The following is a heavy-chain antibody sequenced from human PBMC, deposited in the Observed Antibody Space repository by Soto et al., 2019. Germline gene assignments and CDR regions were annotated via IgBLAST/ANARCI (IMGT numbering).Heavy chain of an antibody. D-gene: IGHD6-6*01. J-gene: IGHJ4*02. CDR2: IKQDGSQK. CDR1: GFTFSSYW. V-gene: IGHV3-7*01. CDR3: ARIGYSSSCFGY. Sequence: TGGSLRLSCAASGFTFSSYWMSWVRQAPGKGLEWVANIKQDGSQKYYVDSVKGRFTISRDNAKNSVFLQMNSLRAEDTAVYYCARIGYSSSCFGYWGQGIPVTVSS.